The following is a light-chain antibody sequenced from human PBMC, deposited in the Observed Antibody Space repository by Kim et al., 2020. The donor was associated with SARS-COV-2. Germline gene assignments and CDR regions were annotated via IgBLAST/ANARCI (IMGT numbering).Light chain of an antibody. CDR2: EAP. J-gene: IGKJ2*01. V-gene: IGKV5-2*01. Sequence: ATRGDKVNISCTAIPDVDDDINWYPQKTGEAAIFIIQEAPTLVTGFPPRFNGSGYGTDFTLTINNIESEDAAYYFCLQHDNFPTYTFGQGTKLEI. CDR3: LQHDNFPTYT. CDR1: PDVDDD.